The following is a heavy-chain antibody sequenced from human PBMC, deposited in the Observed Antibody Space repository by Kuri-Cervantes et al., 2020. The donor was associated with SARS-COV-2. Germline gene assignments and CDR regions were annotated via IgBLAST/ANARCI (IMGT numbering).Heavy chain of an antibody. Sequence: SLKISCAASGFTFDDYAMHWVRQAPGKGLEWVSGISWNSGSIGYADSVKGRFTISRDNAKNSLYLQMNSLRDEDTAVYYCARDGVKDDYGFSSYWGQGTLVTVSS. CDR2: ISWNSGSI. D-gene: IGHD4-17*01. J-gene: IGHJ4*02. CDR1: GFTFDDYA. CDR3: ARDGVKDDYGFSSY. V-gene: IGHV3-9*01.